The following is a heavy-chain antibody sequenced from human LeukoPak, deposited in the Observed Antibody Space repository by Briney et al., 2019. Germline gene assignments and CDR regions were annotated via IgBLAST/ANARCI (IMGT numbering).Heavy chain of an antibody. CDR1: GGSISSYY. CDR3: ARDLVGYDYVWGSYRYGRKDY. Sequence: SETLSLTCTVSGGSISSYYWGWIRQPPGKGLEWIGSIYYSGSTYYNPSLKSRVTISVDTSKNQFSLKLSSVTAADTAVYYCARDLVGYDYVWGSYRYGRKDYWGQGTLVTVSS. CDR2: IYYSGST. D-gene: IGHD3-16*02. V-gene: IGHV4-39*07. J-gene: IGHJ4*02.